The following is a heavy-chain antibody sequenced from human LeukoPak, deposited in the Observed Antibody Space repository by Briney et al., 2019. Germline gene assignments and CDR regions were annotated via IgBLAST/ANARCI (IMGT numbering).Heavy chain of an antibody. D-gene: IGHD6-6*01. Sequence: TPSETLSLTCTVSGYSISSGYYWGWIRQPPGKGLEWIGSIYRSGSTYYSPSLKSRVTISLDTSKNQFSLKLSSVTAADTAIYYCARDFSSSSTVYYYYYMDVWGKGTTVTVSS. CDR2: IYRSGST. V-gene: IGHV4-38-2*02. CDR3: ARDFSSSSTVYYYYYMDV. CDR1: GYSISSGYY. J-gene: IGHJ6*03.